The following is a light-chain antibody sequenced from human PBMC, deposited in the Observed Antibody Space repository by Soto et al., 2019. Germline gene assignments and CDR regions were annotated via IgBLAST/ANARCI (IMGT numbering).Light chain of an antibody. CDR1: QSVSSN. Sequence: EIVMTQSPATLSVSPGERATISCRASQSVSSNLAWDQQKPGQAPRLLIYGASTRATGIPARFSGSGSGTEFTLTISSLQSEDFAVYYCQQYNNWPLTFGQGTKVDIK. CDR2: GAS. CDR3: QQYNNWPLT. J-gene: IGKJ1*01. V-gene: IGKV3-15*01.